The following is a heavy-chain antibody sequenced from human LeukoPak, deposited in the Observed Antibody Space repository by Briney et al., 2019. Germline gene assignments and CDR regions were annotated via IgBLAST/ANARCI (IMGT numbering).Heavy chain of an antibody. V-gene: IGHV3-11*04. CDR2: ISSSGSTI. D-gene: IGHD6-13*01. CDR1: GFTFSDYY. CDR3: ARVYLAAAGIGPFDY. Sequence: PGRSLRLSCAASGFTFSDYYMSWIRQAPGKGLEWVSYISSSGSTIYYADSVKGRFTISRDNAKNSLYLQMNSLRAEDTAVYYCARVYLAAAGIGPFDYWGQGTLVTVSS. J-gene: IGHJ4*02.